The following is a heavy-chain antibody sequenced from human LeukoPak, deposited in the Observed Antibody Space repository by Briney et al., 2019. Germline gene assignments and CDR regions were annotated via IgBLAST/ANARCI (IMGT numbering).Heavy chain of an antibody. J-gene: IGHJ4*02. Sequence: PPETLSLTCIVSGDSISSYYWSWIRQPPGKGLEWIGYIYYSGSTNYNPSLKSRVTISVDTSKNQVSLKLSSVTAADTAVYFCARGGVNIDYWGQGTLVTVSS. CDR2: IYYSGST. D-gene: IGHD3-10*01. CDR1: GDSISSYY. CDR3: ARGGVNIDY. V-gene: IGHV4-59*01.